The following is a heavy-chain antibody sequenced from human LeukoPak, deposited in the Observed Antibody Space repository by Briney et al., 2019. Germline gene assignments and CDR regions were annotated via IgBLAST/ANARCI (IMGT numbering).Heavy chain of an antibody. CDR3: ARGPYKQQLVRRMKNWFDP. CDR2: INHSGST. Sequence: SETLSLACAVYGGSFSGYYWSWIRQPPGKGLEWIGEINHSGSTNYNPSLKSRVTISVDTSKNQFSLKLSSVTAADTAVYYCARGPYKQQLVRRMKNWFDPWGQGTLVTVSS. J-gene: IGHJ5*02. CDR1: GGSFSGYY. D-gene: IGHD6-13*01. V-gene: IGHV4-34*01.